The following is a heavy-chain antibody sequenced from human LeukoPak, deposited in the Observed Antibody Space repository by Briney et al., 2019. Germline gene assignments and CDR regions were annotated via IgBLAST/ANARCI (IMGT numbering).Heavy chain of an antibody. Sequence: GGSLRLSCAASGFTFSSYAMSWVRQAPGKGLEWVSAISGSGGSTYYADSVKGRFTISRDNAKNSLYLQMNSLRAEDTAVYYCAREGYAYVWGSYLDYWGQGTLVTVSS. D-gene: IGHD3-16*02. J-gene: IGHJ4*02. V-gene: IGHV3-23*01. CDR3: AREGYAYVWGSYLDY. CDR2: ISGSGGST. CDR1: GFTFSSYA.